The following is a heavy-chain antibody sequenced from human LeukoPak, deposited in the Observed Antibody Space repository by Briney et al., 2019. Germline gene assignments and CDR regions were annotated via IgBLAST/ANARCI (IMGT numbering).Heavy chain of an antibody. CDR1: GGSFSGYY. CDR2: IYYSGST. J-gene: IGHJ4*02. V-gene: IGHV4-59*08. CDR3: ARRLNRTFDY. Sequence: SETLSLTCAVYGGSFSGYYWSWIRQPPGKGLEWIGYIYYSGSTNYNPSLKSRVTISVDTSKNQFSLKLSSVTAADTAVYYCARRLNRTFDYWGQGTLVTVSS. D-gene: IGHD3-16*01.